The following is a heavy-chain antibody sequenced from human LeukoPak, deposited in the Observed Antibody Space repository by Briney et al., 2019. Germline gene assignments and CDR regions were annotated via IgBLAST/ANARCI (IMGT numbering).Heavy chain of an antibody. D-gene: IGHD3-10*01. Sequence: GGSLRLYCAATGFIFSDYYMSWIRQAPGKGLEWISYVSSRSSGSTKYYADSVKGRFSISRDNAKNSLYLQMNSLRVEDTAVYYCARIPAWLGAFGYFDLWGRGTLLTVSS. V-gene: IGHV3-11*01. CDR1: GFIFSDYY. CDR2: VSSRSSGSTK. CDR3: ARIPAWLGAFGYFDL. J-gene: IGHJ2*01.